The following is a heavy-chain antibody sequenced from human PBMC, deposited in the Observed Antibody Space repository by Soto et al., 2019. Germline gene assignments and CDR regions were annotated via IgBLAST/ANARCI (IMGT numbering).Heavy chain of an antibody. CDR3: ATWVSLTGLDS. CDR1: GFTFSNYA. Sequence: EVLLVESGGDLVQPGGSLRLSCAASGFTFSNYAMHWVRQAPGKGREYVSAINSNGGTTYYANSVKGRFTISRDHSTNTLYRQVGSLRADDTALYVCATWVSLTGLDSWGQGTLVTVSS. V-gene: IGHV3-64*01. CDR2: INSNGGTT. D-gene: IGHD3-16*01. J-gene: IGHJ5*01.